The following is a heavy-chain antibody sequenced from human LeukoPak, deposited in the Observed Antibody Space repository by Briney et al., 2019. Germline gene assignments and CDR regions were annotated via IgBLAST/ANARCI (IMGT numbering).Heavy chain of an antibody. J-gene: IGHJ6*03. CDR1: GVTFNSYA. CDR3: AKTWYGGGYYYYYYCLGV. CDR2: ISDGDTYT. V-gene: IGHV3-23*01. D-gene: IGHD1-26*01. Sequence: GGTLRLSCAASGVTFNSYAMTWVRQAPGKGPEWVSRISDGDTYTHYAGSLKGRFTISIDNSKSTMYLKMNTLSPADTAVYYCAKTWYGGGYYYYYYCLGVWGKGTTVTVSS.